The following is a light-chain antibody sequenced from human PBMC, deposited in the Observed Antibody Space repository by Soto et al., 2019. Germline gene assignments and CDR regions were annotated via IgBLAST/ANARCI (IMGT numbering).Light chain of an antibody. V-gene: IGKV3-20*01. CDR3: QQYGSSSWT. CDR1: QSVSSSY. CDR2: GAS. Sequence: EIVLTQSPGTLSLSPGERATLSCRASQSVSSSYLAWYQQKPGQAPRLLIYGASSRATGIPDRFSGSGSGTDVTLTISRLEPEDFAVYSCQQYGSSSWTFGQGTKAEIK. J-gene: IGKJ1*01.